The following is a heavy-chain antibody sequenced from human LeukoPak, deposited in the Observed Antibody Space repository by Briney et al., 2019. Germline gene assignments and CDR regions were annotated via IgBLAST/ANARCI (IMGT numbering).Heavy chain of an antibody. Sequence: PSETLSLTCTVSGGSISSYYWSWVRQAPGKGLEWVSVIYSGGSTYYADSVKGRFTISRDNSKNTLYLQMNSLRAEDTAVYYCASDSSGYYGGKFDYWGQGTLVTVSS. CDR3: ASDSSGYYGGKFDY. CDR1: GGSISSYY. CDR2: IYSGGST. V-gene: IGHV3-53*01. J-gene: IGHJ4*02. D-gene: IGHD3-22*01.